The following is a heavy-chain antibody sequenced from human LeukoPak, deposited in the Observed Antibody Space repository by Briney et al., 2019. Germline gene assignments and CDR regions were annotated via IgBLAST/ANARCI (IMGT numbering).Heavy chain of an antibody. CDR2: NYHSGST. CDR3: ARVTLLPTHIDY. J-gene: IGHJ4*02. V-gene: IGHV4-38-2*02. Sequence: SQTLSLTCTVSGDSISSGDYYWGWIRQPPGKGLEWIGSNYHSGSTYYNPSLKSRITISVDTSKNQFSLRLISVTAADTAVYYCARVTLLPTHIDYWGQGTLVTVSP. D-gene: IGHD2-15*01. CDR1: GDSISSGDYY.